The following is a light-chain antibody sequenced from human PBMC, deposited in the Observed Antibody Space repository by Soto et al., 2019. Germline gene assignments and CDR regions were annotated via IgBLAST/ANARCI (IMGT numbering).Light chain of an antibody. CDR1: SRDVGGYNY. CDR3: SSYTTSSTLGV. Sequence: QSVLTQPASVSGSPGQSITISCPGTSRDVGGYNYVSWYQQHPGKAPKLMIYEVSNRPSGVSNRFSGSKSGNTASLTISGLQAEDEADYYCSSYTTSSTLGVFGTGTKVTVL. J-gene: IGLJ1*01. V-gene: IGLV2-14*01. CDR2: EVS.